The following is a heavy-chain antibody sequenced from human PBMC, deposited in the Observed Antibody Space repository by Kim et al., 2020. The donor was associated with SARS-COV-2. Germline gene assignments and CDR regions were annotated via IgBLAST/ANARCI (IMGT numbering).Heavy chain of an antibody. Sequence: GGSLRLSCAASGFTFTTYWMHWVRQAPGKGLVWVSHVDGDGTRTTYADSVKGRFTVSRDNAENTLYLQMNGLSAEDTAIYYCTRGGAAGTFDYWGHGTLVTVSS. CDR2: VDGDGTRT. CDR1: GFTFTTYW. CDR3: TRGGAAGTFDY. V-gene: IGHV3-74*01. J-gene: IGHJ4*01. D-gene: IGHD6-13*01.